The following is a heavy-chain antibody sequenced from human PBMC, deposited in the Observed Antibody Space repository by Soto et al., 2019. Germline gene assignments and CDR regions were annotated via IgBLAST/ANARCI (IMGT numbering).Heavy chain of an antibody. CDR2: LSAIGGST. D-gene: IGHD2-21*01. CDR1: GFTVSSYA. V-gene: IGHV3-23*01. Sequence: VQLLETGGGMVQPGGSLRLSCTASGFTVSSYALTWVRQAQGKGLEWVSGLSAIGGSTYYSDSVKGRVTISRDNTASTLYLQMNNLRVEDTAIYYCAKVTREGGGEVDYWGSGTVVTVSS. CDR3: AKVTREGGGEVDY. J-gene: IGHJ4*02.